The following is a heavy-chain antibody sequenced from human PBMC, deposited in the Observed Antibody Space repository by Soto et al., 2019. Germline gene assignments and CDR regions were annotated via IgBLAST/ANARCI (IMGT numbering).Heavy chain of an antibody. CDR2: SSSSGSAV. CDR3: ARGRWRANDY. D-gene: IGHD2-15*01. V-gene: IGHV3-11*01. J-gene: IGHJ4*02. CDR1: GFTLSDYY. Sequence: QVQLVESGGGLVKPGGSLRLSCAASGFTLSDYYMSWIRQAPGKGLEWISYSSSSGSAVYYADSVKGRFTISRDNPKNSLNLQMNSLTAEDTAVYYCARGRWRANDYWGQGTLVTVSS.